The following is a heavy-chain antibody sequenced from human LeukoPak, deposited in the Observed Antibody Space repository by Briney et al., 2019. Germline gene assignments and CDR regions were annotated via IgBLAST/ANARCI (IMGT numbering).Heavy chain of an antibody. Sequence: SETLSLTCAASGGSISSGGYSWSWIRQPPGKGLEWIGYIYHSGSTYYNPSLKSRVTISVDRSKNQFSLKLSSVTAADTAVYYCARAKSGTYYYGSGSYFNGGVTAYYFDYWGQGTLVTVSS. V-gene: IGHV4-30-2*01. D-gene: IGHD3-10*01. CDR2: IYHSGST. J-gene: IGHJ4*02. CDR3: ARAKSGTYYYGSGSYFNGGVTAYYFDY. CDR1: GGSISSGGYS.